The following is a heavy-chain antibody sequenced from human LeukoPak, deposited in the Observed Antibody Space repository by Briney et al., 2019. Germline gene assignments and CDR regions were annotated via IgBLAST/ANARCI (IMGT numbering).Heavy chain of an antibody. CDR2: ISSSSSTI. V-gene: IGHV3-48*01. J-gene: IGHJ4*02. CDR3: ARDFDYDFWSGYSVTPSMGYFDY. CDR1: GFTFSSYS. Sequence: GGSLRLSCAASGFTFSSYSMNWVRQAPGKGLEWVSYISSSSSTIYYADSVRGRFTISRDNAKNSLYLQMNSLRAEDTAVYYCARDFDYDFWSGYSVTPSMGYFDYWGQGTLVTVSS. D-gene: IGHD3-3*01.